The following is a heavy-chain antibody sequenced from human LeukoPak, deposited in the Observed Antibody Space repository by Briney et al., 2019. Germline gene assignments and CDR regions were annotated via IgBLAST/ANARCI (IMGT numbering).Heavy chain of an antibody. J-gene: IGHJ6*02. Sequence: ASVKVSCKASGYTFTGYYMHWVRQAPGQGLEWMGWINPNSGGTNYAQKFQGWVTMTRDTSISTAYMELSRLRYDDTAVYYCARDSGGVAVAGYYYYDMDVWGQGTTVTVSS. CDR1: GYTFTGYY. V-gene: IGHV1-2*04. CDR3: ARDSGGVAVAGYYYYDMDV. CDR2: INPNSGGT. D-gene: IGHD6-19*01.